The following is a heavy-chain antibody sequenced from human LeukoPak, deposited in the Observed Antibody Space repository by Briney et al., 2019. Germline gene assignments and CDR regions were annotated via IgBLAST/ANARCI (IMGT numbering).Heavy chain of an antibody. V-gene: IGHV4-59*08. Sequence: SETLSLTCTVSAGSITNYYWSWIRQPPGKGLEWIGYIYYTGSTNYNPSLKSRVSMSVDTSKNQFSLKLSSVTAAGTAVYYCARHGGYHSPIDYWGQGTLVTVSS. J-gene: IGHJ4*02. D-gene: IGHD3-22*01. CDR3: ARHGGYHSPIDY. CDR1: AGSITNYY. CDR2: IYYTGST.